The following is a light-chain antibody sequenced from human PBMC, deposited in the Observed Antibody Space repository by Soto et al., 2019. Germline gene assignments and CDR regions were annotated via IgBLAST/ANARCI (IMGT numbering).Light chain of an antibody. J-gene: IGKJ1*01. CDR3: QQYYRPWT. Sequence: DIVMTQSPASLAVSLGERATINCKSSQSVLYSSNNKNYLAWYQQKPGQPPKLLIYWASTRESGVPDRFSGSGSGTDFTLTSSSLQAEDVAVYYCQQYYRPWTFGQGTKVEIK. V-gene: IGKV4-1*01. CDR2: WAS. CDR1: QSVLYSSNNKNY.